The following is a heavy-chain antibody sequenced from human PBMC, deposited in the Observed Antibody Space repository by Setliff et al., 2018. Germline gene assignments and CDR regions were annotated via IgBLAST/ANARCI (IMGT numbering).Heavy chain of an antibody. CDR3: ARARDGIDFDYFDY. Sequence: PSETLSLTCTVSGDSIRRGNYWSWIRQHPGKDLEWIGYIHHSGETFYNPSLRSRVIISVDTSKNQFSLKVTSLIAADTAVYYCARARDGIDFDYFDYWGRGTPVTVSS. V-gene: IGHV4-31*03. CDR2: IHHSGET. CDR1: GDSIRRGNY. J-gene: IGHJ4*02.